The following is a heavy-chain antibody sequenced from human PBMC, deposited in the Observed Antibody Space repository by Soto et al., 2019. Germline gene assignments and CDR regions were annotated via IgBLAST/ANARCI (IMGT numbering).Heavy chain of an antibody. V-gene: IGHV3-53*04. CDR3: ARDGPYYYASRMDV. CDR1: GIPVSSNY. CDR2: LHSGGDT. Sequence: EVQLVESGGGLVQPGGSLRLSCAASGIPVSSNYMTWVRQAPGKGLEWVSVLHSGGDTYYANSVKGRFTISRQDSKNTLFLQMNSLKPEDTAVYYCARDGPYYYASRMDVWGQGTTVTVSS. J-gene: IGHJ6*02. D-gene: IGHD3-10*01.